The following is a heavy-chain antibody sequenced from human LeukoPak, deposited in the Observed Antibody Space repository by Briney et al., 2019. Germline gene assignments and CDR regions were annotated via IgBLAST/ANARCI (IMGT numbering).Heavy chain of an antibody. CDR1: GSSVSSGSYY. CDR2: IYYSGST. D-gene: IGHD1-26*01. V-gene: IGHV4-61*01. J-gene: IGHJ4*02. Sequence: SSETLSLTCTVSGSSVSSGSYYWSWIRQPPGKGLEWIGHIYYSGSTNYNPSLKSRVTVSVDRSKNQFFLNPSSVTAADTAVYYCARLLVGAAQLDNWGQGTLVTVSS. CDR3: ARLLVGAAQLDN.